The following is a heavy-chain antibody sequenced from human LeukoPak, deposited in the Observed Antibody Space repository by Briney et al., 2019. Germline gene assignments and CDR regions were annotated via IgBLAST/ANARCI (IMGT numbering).Heavy chain of an antibody. Sequence: PGGSLRLSCAASGFTFSSYAMSWVRQAPGKGLEWVAVISYDGSNKYYADSVKGRFTISRDNSKNTLYLQMNSLRAEDTAVYYCAKSSRWIQLPMDVWGQGTTVTVSS. J-gene: IGHJ6*02. CDR1: GFTFSSYA. CDR2: ISYDGSNK. D-gene: IGHD5-18*01. V-gene: IGHV3-30*18. CDR3: AKSSRWIQLPMDV.